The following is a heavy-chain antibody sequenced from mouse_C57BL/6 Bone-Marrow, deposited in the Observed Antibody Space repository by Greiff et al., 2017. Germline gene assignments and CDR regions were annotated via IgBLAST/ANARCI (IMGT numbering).Heavy chain of an antibody. CDR3: ARPYYSNYWYFDV. J-gene: IGHJ1*03. Sequence: VQLQQPGAELVKPGASVKMSCKASGYTFTSYWITWVKQRPGQGLEWIGDIYPGSGSTNYNENFKSKATLTVDTSSSTAYMQLSSLTSEDSAVYDCARPYYSNYWYFDVWGTGTTVTVSS. CDR2: IYPGSGST. CDR1: GYTFTSYW. D-gene: IGHD2-5*01. V-gene: IGHV1-55*01.